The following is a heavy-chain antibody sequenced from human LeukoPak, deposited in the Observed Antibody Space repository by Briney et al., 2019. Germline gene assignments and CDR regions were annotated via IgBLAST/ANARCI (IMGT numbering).Heavy chain of an antibody. D-gene: IGHD6-13*01. V-gene: IGHV3-74*01. CDR1: GFTFSNYW. J-gene: IGHJ4*02. CDR2: IYSDGSST. Sequence: GGSLRLSCAASGFTFSNYWMHWVRQAPGKGLVWVSRIYSDGSSTTYADFVRGRFTISRDNAKNTLYLQMNSLRAEDTAVYYCARRADDSSWSDFDFWGQGTLATVSS. CDR3: ARRADDSSWSDFDF.